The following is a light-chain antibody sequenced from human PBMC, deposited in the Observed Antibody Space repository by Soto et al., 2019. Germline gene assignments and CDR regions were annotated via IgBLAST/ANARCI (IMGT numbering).Light chain of an antibody. V-gene: IGKV1-39*01. J-gene: IGKJ3*01. CDR2: EAS. CDR3: QQSYSTPPFN. CDR1: QSISSY. Sequence: TQSPATLSASVGDRVYITCRTSQSISSYLNWYQAKPGKAPKLLIYEASSLESGVPSRFSGSGSGTDFTLTISSLQPEDSATYYCQQSYSTPPFNFGPGTRVDI.